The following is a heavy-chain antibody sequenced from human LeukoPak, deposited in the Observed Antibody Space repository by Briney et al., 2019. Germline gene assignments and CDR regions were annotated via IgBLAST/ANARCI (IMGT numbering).Heavy chain of an antibody. V-gene: IGHV3-53*01. D-gene: IGHD3-10*01. CDR2: IYSGGST. CDR3: ARDRRITMVRGVHEGYYMDV. J-gene: IGHJ6*03. Sequence: GGSLRLSCAASGFTVSSNYMSWVRQAPGKGLEWVSVIYSGGSTYYADSVKGRFTISRDNSKNTLYLQMNSLRAEDTAVYYCARDRRITMVRGVHEGYYMDVWGKGTTVTVSS. CDR1: GFTVSSNY.